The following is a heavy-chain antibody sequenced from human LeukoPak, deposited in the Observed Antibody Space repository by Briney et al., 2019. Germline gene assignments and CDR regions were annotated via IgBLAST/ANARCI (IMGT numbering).Heavy chain of an antibody. CDR2: INHSGST. CDR1: GGSFSGYY. Sequence: SETLSLTCAVCGGSFSGYYWSWIRQPPGKGLEWIGEINHSGSTNYNPSLKSRVTISVDTSKNQFSLKLSSVTAADTAVYYCARSGVGYFYDNTGYYPLDYWGQGTLVTVSS. J-gene: IGHJ4*02. D-gene: IGHD3-22*01. V-gene: IGHV4-34*01. CDR3: ARSGVGYFYDNTGYYPLDY.